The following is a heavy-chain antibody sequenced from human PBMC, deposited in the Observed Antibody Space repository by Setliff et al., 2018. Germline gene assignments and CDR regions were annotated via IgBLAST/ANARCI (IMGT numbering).Heavy chain of an antibody. CDR1: GGSFSGYY. CDR3: AREGFYCTNGVCYRPFDY. Sequence: ETLSLTCAVYGGSFSGYYWGWIRQPPGKGLEWIGEINHSGSTNYNPSLKSRVTISVDTSKNQFSLNLTSVTAADTAVYYCAREGFYCTNGVCYRPFDYWGQGTLVTVSS. J-gene: IGHJ4*02. CDR2: INHSGST. D-gene: IGHD2-8*01. V-gene: IGHV4-34*01.